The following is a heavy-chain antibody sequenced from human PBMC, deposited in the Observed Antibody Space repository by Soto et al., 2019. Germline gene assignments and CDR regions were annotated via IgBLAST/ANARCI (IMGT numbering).Heavy chain of an antibody. D-gene: IGHD3-10*01. CDR1: GYTFTSYG. CDR3: ARAPFGGGYYYYYHMDV. Sequence: GASVKVSCKASGYTFTSYGISWVRQAPGQGLEWMGWISAYNGNTNYAQKLQGRVTMTTDTSTSTAYMELRSLRSDDTAVYYCARAPFGGGYYYYYHMDVWGKGTTVTVSS. J-gene: IGHJ6*03. CDR2: ISAYNGNT. V-gene: IGHV1-18*01.